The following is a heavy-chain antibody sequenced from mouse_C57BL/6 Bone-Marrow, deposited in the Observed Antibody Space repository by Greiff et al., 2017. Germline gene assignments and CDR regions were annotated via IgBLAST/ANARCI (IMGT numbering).Heavy chain of an antibody. J-gene: IGHJ4*01. Sequence: EVHLAESGGGLVQPGGSLKLSCAASGFTFSDYGMAWVRQAPRKGPEWVAFISNLAYSIYYADTVTGRFTISRENAKNTLYLEMSSLRSEDTAMYYCARPSPYYYAMDYWGQGTSVTVSS. CDR3: ARPSPYYYAMDY. CDR1: GFTFSDYG. CDR2: ISNLAYSI. V-gene: IGHV5-15*01.